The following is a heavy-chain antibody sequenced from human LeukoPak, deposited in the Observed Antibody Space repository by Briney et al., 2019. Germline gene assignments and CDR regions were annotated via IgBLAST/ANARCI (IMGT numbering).Heavy chain of an antibody. J-gene: IGHJ4*02. Sequence: GGSLRFSCAASGFTVSSNYMSGVRQAPGKGLEWVSVIYSGGSTYYADSVKGRFTISRDNSKNTLYLQMNSLRAEDTAVYYCARNGGVAAATFDYWGQGTLVTVSS. CDR3: ARNGGVAAATFDY. V-gene: IGHV3-53*01. CDR2: IYSGGST. D-gene: IGHD6-13*01. CDR1: GFTVSSNY.